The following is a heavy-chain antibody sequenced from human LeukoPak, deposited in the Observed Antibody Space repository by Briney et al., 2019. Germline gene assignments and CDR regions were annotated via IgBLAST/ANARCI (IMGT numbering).Heavy chain of an antibody. J-gene: IGHJ3*02. CDR1: GGTFSSYA. V-gene: IGHV1-69*13. Sequence: EASVNVSCKASGGTFSSYAISWVRQAPGQGLEWMGGIIPIFGTANYAQKFQGRVTITADESTSTAYMELSSLRSEDTAVYYCARWIPGIAAAANAFDIWGQGTMVTVSS. D-gene: IGHD6-13*01. CDR2: IIPIFGTA. CDR3: ARWIPGIAAAANAFDI.